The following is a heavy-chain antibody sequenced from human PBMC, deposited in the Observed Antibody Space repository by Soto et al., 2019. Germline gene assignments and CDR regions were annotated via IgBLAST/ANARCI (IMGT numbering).Heavy chain of an antibody. CDR1: GGSISSGDYY. D-gene: IGHD3-22*01. CDR2: IYNSGRT. CDR3: ARSYDSSGYNWFDP. V-gene: IGHV4-30-4*01. Sequence: SETLSLTCTVSGGSISSGDYYWSWIRQPPGKGLEWIGYIYNSGRTYYQPSLKSRVTISVDTSKNQFSLKLSSVTAADTAVYSCARSYDSSGYNWFDPWGQGTLVTVSS. J-gene: IGHJ5*02.